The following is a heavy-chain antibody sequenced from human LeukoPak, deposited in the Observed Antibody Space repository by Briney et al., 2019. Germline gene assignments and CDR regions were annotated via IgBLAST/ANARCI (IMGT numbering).Heavy chain of an antibody. D-gene: IGHD5-12*01. J-gene: IGHJ4*02. CDR1: GSTFSNYW. CDR2: INTDGSDT. CDR3: TRRGEDGFGYRY. V-gene: IGHV3-74*01. Sequence: TGGSLRLSCVVSGSTFSNYWMHWVRQAPGKGRVWVSRINTDGSDTSYVDSVRGRFTVYRDNAKNTLYLQMNSLRSEDAAVYYCTRRGEDGFGYRYWGQGTLVTVSS.